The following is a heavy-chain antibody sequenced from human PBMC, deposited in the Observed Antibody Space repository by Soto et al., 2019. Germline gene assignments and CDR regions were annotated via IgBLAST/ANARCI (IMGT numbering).Heavy chain of an antibody. D-gene: IGHD3-22*01. CDR3: AKEMTSGYYLFDY. J-gene: IGHJ4*02. Sequence: EVQLLQSGGGLVQPGGSLRLSCAASGFTFTSYAMSWVRQAPGKGLEWDSTISGTGGSTYYPDSVQGRFTISRDNSKNTVYLQMNGLRAEDAAVYYCAKEMTSGYYLFDYWGQGTLVTVSS. V-gene: IGHV3-23*01. CDR1: GFTFTSYA. CDR2: ISGTGGST.